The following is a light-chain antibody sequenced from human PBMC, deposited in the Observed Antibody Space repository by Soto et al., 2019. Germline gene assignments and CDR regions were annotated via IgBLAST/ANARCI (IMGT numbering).Light chain of an antibody. J-gene: IGKJ1*01. V-gene: IGKV1-8*01. Sequence: AIRMTQSPSSFSASTGDRVTITCRASQGISSYLAWYQQKPGKAPKLLIYAASTLQSGVPSRFSGSGSGTDFTLTISCLQSEDFATYYCQQYYSYPRTFGQGTKVETK. CDR2: AAS. CDR1: QGISSY. CDR3: QQYYSYPRT.